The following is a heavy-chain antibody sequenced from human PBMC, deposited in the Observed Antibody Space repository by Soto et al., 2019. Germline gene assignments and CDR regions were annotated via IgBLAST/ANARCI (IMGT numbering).Heavy chain of an antibody. CDR1: GFTFSSYG. CDR2: ISYDGSNK. Sequence: QVQLVESGGGVVQPGRSLRLSCAASGFTFSSYGMHWVRQAPGKGLEWVAVISYDGSNKYYADSVKGRFTISRDNSKNTLYLQMNSLRAEDTAVYYCAKDLSGSSTLGYWGQGTLVTVSS. V-gene: IGHV3-30*18. J-gene: IGHJ4*02. D-gene: IGHD1-26*01. CDR3: AKDLSGSSTLGY.